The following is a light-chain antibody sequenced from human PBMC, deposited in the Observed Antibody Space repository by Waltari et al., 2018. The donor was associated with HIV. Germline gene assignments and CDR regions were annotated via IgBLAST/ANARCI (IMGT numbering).Light chain of an antibody. CDR1: SSGIGSNY. CDR2: KVN. CDR3: ATWDAGLSVV. Sequence: VLPQSLSASPTPGQSITISCSGSSSGIGSNYVYWYQQPPGTPPQLIIYKVNQRPSGVPDRFAGSKSGTSASLAISGLQAEDEADYYCATWDAGLSVVFGGGTKLTVL. V-gene: IGLV1-47*01. J-gene: IGLJ3*02.